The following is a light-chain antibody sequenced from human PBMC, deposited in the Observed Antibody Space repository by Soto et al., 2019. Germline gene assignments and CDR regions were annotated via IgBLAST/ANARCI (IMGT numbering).Light chain of an antibody. CDR2: GAS. Sequence: EVVLTQSPATLSVSPGERATLSCRASQSVRSRYLAWYQQKPGQAHRLLIYGASSRATGIPDRFSGSGSGTDFTLTIRRLEPEDFAVYYCKQYGSSPFTFGPGTKVDIK. CDR1: QSVRSRY. V-gene: IGKV3-20*01. CDR3: KQYGSSPFT. J-gene: IGKJ3*01.